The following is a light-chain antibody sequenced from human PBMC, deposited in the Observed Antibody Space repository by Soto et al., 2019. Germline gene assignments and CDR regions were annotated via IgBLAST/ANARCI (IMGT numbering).Light chain of an antibody. CDR3: QQYAASPLT. CDR1: QTVAKNY. Sequence: EIVLTQSPGTLSLSPGERATLSCRASQTVAKNYLASYQQKPGQAPRLLIHGASNRATGIPDRISGSGSGTDFALIISRLEPEDFAVYYCQQYAASPLTFGGGTKAEIK. V-gene: IGKV3-20*01. CDR2: GAS. J-gene: IGKJ4*01.